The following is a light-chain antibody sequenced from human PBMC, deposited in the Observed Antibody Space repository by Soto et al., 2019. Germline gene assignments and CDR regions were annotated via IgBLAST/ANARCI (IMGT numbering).Light chain of an antibody. CDR1: QCISTW. CDR2: KAS. Sequence: DIQMTQSPSTLSASVGDRVTITCRASQCISTWLAWYQQEPGKAPKLLIHKASSLQSGVPSRFSGSGSGTDFTLTISSLHPDDFATYYCQQYNSYSPTFGQGTRVEIK. J-gene: IGKJ1*01. V-gene: IGKV1-5*03. CDR3: QQYNSYSPT.